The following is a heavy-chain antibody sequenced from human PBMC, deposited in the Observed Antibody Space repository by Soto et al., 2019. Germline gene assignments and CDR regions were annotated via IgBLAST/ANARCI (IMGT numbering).Heavy chain of an antibody. CDR1: GGSISSSSYY. D-gene: IGHD6-13*01. CDR2: IYYSGST. Sequence: SETLSLTCTVSGGSISSSSYYWGWIRQPPGKGLEWIGSIYYSGSTYYNPSLKSRVTISVDTSKNQFSLKLSSVTAADTAVYYCARGQQQLPAIPFDYWGQGTLVTVSS. V-gene: IGHV4-39*07. CDR3: ARGQQQLPAIPFDY. J-gene: IGHJ4*02.